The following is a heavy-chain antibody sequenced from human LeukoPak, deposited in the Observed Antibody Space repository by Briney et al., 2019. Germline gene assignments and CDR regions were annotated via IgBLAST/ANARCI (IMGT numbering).Heavy chain of an antibody. CDR1: GFTFDDYA. D-gene: IGHD2-15*01. Sequence: GGSLRLSCAASGFTFDDYAMHWVRQAPGKGLEWVSGISWNSGSIGYADSVKGRFTISRDNAKNSLYLQMNSLGAEDTALYYCAKGGLVVVAADYLDYWGQGTLVTVSS. CDR2: ISWNSGSI. J-gene: IGHJ4*02. V-gene: IGHV3-9*01. CDR3: AKGGLVVVAADYLDY.